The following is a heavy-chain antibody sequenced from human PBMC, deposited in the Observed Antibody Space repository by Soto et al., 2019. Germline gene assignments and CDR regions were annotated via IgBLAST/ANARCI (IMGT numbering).Heavy chain of an antibody. V-gene: IGHV1-69*01. Sequence: QVQLVQSGAEVKKPGSSVKVSCKASGGTFSSYAISWVRQAPGQGLEWMGGIIPIFGTANYAQKFQGRVTITADESTSTAYMELSSLRSEDTAVYYCARVRDGYSDYYYYGMDVWGQGTTVTVSS. J-gene: IGHJ6*02. CDR2: IIPIFGTA. D-gene: IGHD5-18*01. CDR3: ARVRDGYSDYYYYGMDV. CDR1: GGTFSSYA.